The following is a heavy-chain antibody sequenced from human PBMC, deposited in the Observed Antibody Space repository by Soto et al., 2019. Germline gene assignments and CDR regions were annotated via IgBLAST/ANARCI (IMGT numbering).Heavy chain of an antibody. V-gene: IGHV1-69*04. CDR2: IIPILGIA. CDR1: GGTFSSYT. Sequence: AASVKVSCTASGGTFSSYTISWVRQAPGQGLEWMGRIIPILGIANYAQKFQGRVTITADKSTSTAYMELSSLRSEDTAVYYCAREGYDILTGYYLAYYYYMDVWGKGTTVTVSS. D-gene: IGHD3-9*01. CDR3: AREGYDILTGYYLAYYYYMDV. J-gene: IGHJ6*03.